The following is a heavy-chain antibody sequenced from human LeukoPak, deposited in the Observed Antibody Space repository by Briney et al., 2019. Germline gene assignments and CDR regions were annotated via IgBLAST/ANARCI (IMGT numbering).Heavy chain of an antibody. J-gene: IGHJ4*02. D-gene: IGHD3-10*01. CDR2: ISGSGGST. Sequence: GGSLRLSCAASGFTFSSYYMSWVRQAPGKGLEWVSAISGSGGSTFHADSVKGRFTISRDNSKNTLYLQMNSLRAEDTAVYYCAKALHYYGSGSYSYWGQGTLVTVSS. CDR1: GFTFSSYY. CDR3: AKALHYYGSGSYSY. V-gene: IGHV3-23*01.